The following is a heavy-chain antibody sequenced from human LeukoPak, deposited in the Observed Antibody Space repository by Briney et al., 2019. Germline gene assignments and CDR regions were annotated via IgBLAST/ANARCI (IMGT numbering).Heavy chain of an antibody. CDR2: IYSGGGT. V-gene: IGHV3-53*01. D-gene: IGHD6-19*01. CDR3: ARDSNGPAF. CDR1: GFTFSNFW. J-gene: IGHJ4*02. Sequence: GESLRLSCTASGFTFSNFWMGWVRQAPGKGLEWLSVIYSGGGTFYSDSVKGRFTISRDHSKNTLYLQMNSLRADDTAVYYCARDSNGPAFWGQGTPVTVSS.